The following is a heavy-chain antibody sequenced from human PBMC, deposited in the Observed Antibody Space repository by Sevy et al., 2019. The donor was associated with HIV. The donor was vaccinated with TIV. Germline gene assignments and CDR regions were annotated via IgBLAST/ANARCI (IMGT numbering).Heavy chain of an antibody. J-gene: IGHJ6*02. V-gene: IGHV3-30-3*01. CDR2: ISYDGSDK. CDR1: GFALSNYYA. CDR3: ARPRANYVDHYFVCAMDV. Sequence: GGSLRLSCAASGFALSNYYAMHWVRQAPGKGLEWVALISYDGSDKYYADSVKGRFTISRDNFKNTLYLQMNSLTTGETAVYYCARPRANYVDHYFVCAMDVWGQGTTVTVSS. D-gene: IGHD4-17*01.